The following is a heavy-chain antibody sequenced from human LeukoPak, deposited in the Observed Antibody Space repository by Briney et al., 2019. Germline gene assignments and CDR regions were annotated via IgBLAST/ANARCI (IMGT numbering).Heavy chain of an antibody. Sequence: GGSLRLSCSASGFTFSSYAMSWVRQAPGKGLEWVSAISPSGGSTYYPDSVKGRFTISRDNSKNTLFLQVNSLRAEDTAVYFCAKEPTSRGSGRGYFDLWGRGTLVTVSS. CDR2: ISPSGGST. D-gene: IGHD6-19*01. CDR3: AKEPTSRGSGRGYFDL. CDR1: GFTFSSYA. V-gene: IGHV3-23*01. J-gene: IGHJ2*01.